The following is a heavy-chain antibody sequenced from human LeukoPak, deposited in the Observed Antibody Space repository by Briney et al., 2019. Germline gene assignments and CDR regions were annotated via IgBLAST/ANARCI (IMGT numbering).Heavy chain of an antibody. Sequence: PSETLSLTCAVYGGSFSGYYWSWIRQPPGKGLEWIGEINHSGSTNYNPSLKSRVTISVDTSKNQFSLKLSSVTAADTAVYYCARDSSLIVWFGELSYWGQGTLVTVSS. CDR3: ARDSSLIVWFGELSY. J-gene: IGHJ4*02. CDR2: INHSGST. V-gene: IGHV4-34*01. D-gene: IGHD3-10*01. CDR1: GGSFSGYY.